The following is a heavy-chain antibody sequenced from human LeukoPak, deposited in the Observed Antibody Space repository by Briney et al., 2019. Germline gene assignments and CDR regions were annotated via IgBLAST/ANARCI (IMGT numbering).Heavy chain of an antibody. J-gene: IGHJ4*02. Sequence: ASVTVSCKASGYTFTGYYMHWVRQAPGQGLEWMGWINPNSGGTNYAQKFQGRVTMTRDTSISTAYMELSRLRSDDTAVYYCAREGYSSGNFDYWGQGTLVTVSS. CDR1: GYTFTGYY. V-gene: IGHV1-2*02. CDR3: AREGYSSGNFDY. CDR2: INPNSGGT. D-gene: IGHD6-19*01.